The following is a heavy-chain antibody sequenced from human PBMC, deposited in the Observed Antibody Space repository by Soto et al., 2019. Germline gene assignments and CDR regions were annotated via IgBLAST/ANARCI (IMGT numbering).Heavy chain of an antibody. D-gene: IGHD1-7*01. Sequence: QVQLVQSGAEVRKPGSSVRVSCKASGGSFNRHTISWVRQAPGQGLEWMGGIIPIFGTANHAQKFQGRVTIIADESTSTVYMELSSLRSDDTAVYYCARGGGRNYFVYDAFDIWGQGTMVTVSS. J-gene: IGHJ3*02. CDR1: GGSFNRHT. CDR3: ARGGGRNYFVYDAFDI. CDR2: IIPIFGTA. V-gene: IGHV1-69*01.